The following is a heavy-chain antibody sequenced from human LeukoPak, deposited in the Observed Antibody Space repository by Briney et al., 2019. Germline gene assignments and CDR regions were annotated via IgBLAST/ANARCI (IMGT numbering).Heavy chain of an antibody. CDR3: ARDGLGGCSGGSCYRNPL. Sequence: PSETLSLTCTVSGGSISSSSYYWGWIRQPPGKGLEWIGYIYYSGSTYYNPSLKSRVTISVDTSKNQFSLKLSSVTAADTAVYYCARDGLGGCSGGSCYRNPLWGQGTLVTVSS. CDR2: IYYSGST. D-gene: IGHD2-15*01. V-gene: IGHV4-31*03. J-gene: IGHJ4*02. CDR1: GGSISSSSYY.